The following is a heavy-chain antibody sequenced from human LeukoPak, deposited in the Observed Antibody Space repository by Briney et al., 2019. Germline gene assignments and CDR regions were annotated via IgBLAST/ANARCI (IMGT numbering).Heavy chain of an antibody. J-gene: IGHJ4*02. Sequence: GGSLRLSCAASGFTFDNYAMSWVRQAPGKGLEWVTTISGSDDFTYYADSVKGRFTISRDNSRNTLSLQISSLRAEDTALYYCTRGVYCSGGSCSLDYWGQGTLVTVSS. V-gene: IGHV3-23*01. CDR2: ISGSDDFT. CDR1: GFTFDNYA. D-gene: IGHD2-15*01. CDR3: TRGVYCSGGSCSLDY.